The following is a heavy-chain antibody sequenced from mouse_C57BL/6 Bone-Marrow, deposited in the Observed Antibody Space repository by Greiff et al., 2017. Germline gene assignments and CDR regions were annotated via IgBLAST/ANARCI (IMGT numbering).Heavy chain of an antibody. J-gene: IGHJ2*01. V-gene: IGHV1-81*01. CDR2: IYPRSGNT. Sequence: QVQLQQSGAELAMPGASVKLSCKASGYTFTSYGISWVKQRTGQGLEWIGEIYPRSGNTYYNEKFKGKATLTADKSSSTAYMELRSLTSEDSAVYFCARCYYGSFGYSGQGTTLTVSS. CDR3: ARCYYGSFGY. CDR1: GYTFTSYG. D-gene: IGHD1-1*01.